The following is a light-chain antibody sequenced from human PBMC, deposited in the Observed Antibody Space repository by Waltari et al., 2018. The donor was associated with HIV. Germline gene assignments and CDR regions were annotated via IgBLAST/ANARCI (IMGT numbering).Light chain of an antibody. CDR3: SSYTNTNIS. Sequence: QSALTQPASVSGSPGQSLTISCTGPSRDVGTYNYVSWYQQHPGKAPKLIIYEVSTRPSGISDRFSGSKSDNAASLTIAALQPEDEADYYCSSYTNTNISFGGGTKLTVL. CDR1: SRDVGTYNY. CDR2: EVS. V-gene: IGLV2-14*01. J-gene: IGLJ2*01.